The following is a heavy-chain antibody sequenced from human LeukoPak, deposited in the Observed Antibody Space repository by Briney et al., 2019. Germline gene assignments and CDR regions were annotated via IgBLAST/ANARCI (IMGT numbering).Heavy chain of an antibody. Sequence: NTSETLSLTCTVSSGSINSSNYYWDWIRQPPGKGLEWIGSIYYTGTTFYKSSLKSRVTFSVDTAKSQFSLKMTSLTAADTAVYLCARHGGLVCVVQAFDRWGQGTLVTVSS. CDR2: IYYTGTT. CDR1: SGSINSSNYY. V-gene: IGHV4-39*01. J-gene: IGHJ5*02. CDR3: ARHGGLVCVVQAFDR. D-gene: IGHD4-23*01.